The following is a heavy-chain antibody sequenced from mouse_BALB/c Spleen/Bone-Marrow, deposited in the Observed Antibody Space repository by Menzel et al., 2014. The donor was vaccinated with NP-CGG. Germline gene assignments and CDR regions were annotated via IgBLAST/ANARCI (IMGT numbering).Heavy chain of an antibody. Sequence: QVQLQQSGAELMKPGASVKISCKATGYTFSSYWIEWVKQRPGHGLEWIGEILPGSGSTNYNEKFKGKATFTADTSSNTAYMQLSSLTSEESAVYYCAREGYYGSSYEDYAMDYWGQGTSVTVSS. J-gene: IGHJ4*01. CDR3: AREGYYGSSYEDYAMDY. CDR1: GYTFSSYW. V-gene: IGHV1-9*01. CDR2: ILPGSGST. D-gene: IGHD1-1*01.